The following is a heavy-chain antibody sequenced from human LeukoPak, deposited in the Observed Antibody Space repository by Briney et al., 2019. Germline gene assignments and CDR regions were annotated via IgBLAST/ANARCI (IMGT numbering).Heavy chain of an antibody. CDR3: ARDQTGSSGWYSRGAFDI. Sequence: GGSLRLSCVASGFTVNSNYMSWVRQAPGKGLEWVSVIYTGGSTYYADSVKGRFTISRDNAKNSLYLQMNSLRAEDTAVYYCARDQTGSSGWYSRGAFDIWGQGTMVTVSS. CDR1: GFTVNSNY. J-gene: IGHJ3*02. V-gene: IGHV3-66*01. D-gene: IGHD6-19*01. CDR2: IYTGGST.